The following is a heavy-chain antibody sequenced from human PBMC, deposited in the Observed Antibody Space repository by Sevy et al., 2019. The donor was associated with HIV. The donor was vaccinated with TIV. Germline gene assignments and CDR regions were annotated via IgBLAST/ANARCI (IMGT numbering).Heavy chain of an antibody. J-gene: IGHJ6*02. D-gene: IGHD4-17*01. CDR3: ARDRLRQYGDYYYYYGMDV. CDR2: ISGSGSDI. CDR1: GFTSSDYY. Sequence: GGSLRLSCAASGFTSSDYYMSWIRQAPGKGLEWLSYISGSGSDIYYADSVKGRFTISRDNAKNSLYLQMNSLRAEDTAVYYCARDRLRQYGDYYYYYGMDVWGQGTTVTVSS. V-gene: IGHV3-11*04.